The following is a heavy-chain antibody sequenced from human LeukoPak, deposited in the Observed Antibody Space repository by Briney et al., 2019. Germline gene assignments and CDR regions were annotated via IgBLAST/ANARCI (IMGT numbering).Heavy chain of an antibody. V-gene: IGHV4-59*08. J-gene: IGHJ6*03. CDR3: ARRGTPYYYYYMDV. CDR1: GGSINTYY. D-gene: IGHD3-16*01. Sequence: SETLSLTCTVFGGSINTYYWSWIRQSPGKGLEFIGYIYSSGSTDYNPSLKSRVVKSIDTSKSQFSLKMNSVTAADTAVYYCARRGTPYYYYYMDVWGKGTTVTVSS. CDR2: IYSSGST.